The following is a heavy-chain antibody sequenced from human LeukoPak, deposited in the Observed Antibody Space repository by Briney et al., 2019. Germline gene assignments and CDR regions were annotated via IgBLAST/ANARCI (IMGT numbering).Heavy chain of an antibody. CDR1: GYTFTSYG. CDR3: ARDIVRIAVAAPEFYYYYGMDV. J-gene: IGHJ6*04. CDR2: ISAYNGNI. Sequence: GASVKVSCKASGYTFTSYGISWVRQAPGEGLEWMGWISAYNGNIKFAQKFQGRVTITADESTSTAYMELSSLRSEDTAVYYCARDIVRIAVAAPEFYYYYGMDVWGKGTTVTVSS. D-gene: IGHD6-19*01. V-gene: IGHV1-18*04.